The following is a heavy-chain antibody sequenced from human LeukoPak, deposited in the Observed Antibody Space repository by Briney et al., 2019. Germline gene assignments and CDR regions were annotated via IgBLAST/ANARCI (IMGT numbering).Heavy chain of an antibody. CDR2: IYHSGST. V-gene: IGHV4-4*02. CDR1: GGSISSSNW. J-gene: IGHJ4*02. Sequence: SGTLSLTCAVSGGSISSSNWWSWVRQPPGKGLEWIGEIYHSGSTNYNPSLKSRVTISVDTSKNQFSLKLSSVTAADTAVYYCARGSYDSSGYYFYFDYWGQGTLVTVSS. CDR3: ARGSYDSSGYYFYFDY. D-gene: IGHD3-22*01.